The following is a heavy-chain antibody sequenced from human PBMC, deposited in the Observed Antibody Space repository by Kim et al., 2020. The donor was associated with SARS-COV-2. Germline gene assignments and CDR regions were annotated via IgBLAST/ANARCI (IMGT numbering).Heavy chain of an antibody. J-gene: IGHJ5*02. CDR3: AKDLGYCSGGSCYPNWFDP. Sequence: GRFTNSRDNSKNTLYLQMNSLRAEDTAVYYCAKDLGYCSGGSCYPNWFDPWGQGTLVTVSS. D-gene: IGHD2-15*01. V-gene: IGHV3-23*01.